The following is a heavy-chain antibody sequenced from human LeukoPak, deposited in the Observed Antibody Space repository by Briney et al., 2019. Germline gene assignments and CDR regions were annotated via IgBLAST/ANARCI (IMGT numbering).Heavy chain of an antibody. J-gene: IGHJ4*02. CDR2: IYYSGST. CDR1: GGSLSSYY. D-gene: IGHD3-10*01. V-gene: IGHV4-59*12. CDR3: ARGRDRGYENYFDY. Sequence: PSETLSLTCTVSGGSLSSYYWSWIRQPPGKGLEWIGYIYYSGSTNYNPSLKSRVTISVDTSKNQFSLKLSSVTAADTAVYYCARGRDRGYENYFDYWGQGTLVTVSS.